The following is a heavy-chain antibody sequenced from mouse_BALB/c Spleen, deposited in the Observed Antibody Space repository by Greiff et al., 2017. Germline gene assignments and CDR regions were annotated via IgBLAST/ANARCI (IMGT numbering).Heavy chain of an antibody. V-gene: IGHV5-17*02. Sequence: DVKLVESGGGLVQPGGSRKLSCAASGFTFSSFGMHWVRQAPEKGLEWVAYISSGSSTIYYADTVKGRFTISRDNPKNTLFLQMTSLRSEDTAMYYCARSRDDGGFDYWGQGTTLTVSS. CDR2: ISSGSSTI. D-gene: IGHD2-12*01. CDR3: ARSRDDGGFDY. J-gene: IGHJ2*01. CDR1: GFTFSSFG.